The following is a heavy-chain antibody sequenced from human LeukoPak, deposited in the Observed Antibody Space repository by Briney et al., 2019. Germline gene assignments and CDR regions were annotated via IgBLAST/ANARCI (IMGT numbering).Heavy chain of an antibody. V-gene: IGHV1-24*01. J-gene: IGHJ3*02. CDR2: FDPEDGET. D-gene: IGHD2-15*01. Sequence: ASVKVSCKVSGYTLTELSMHWVRQAPGKGLEWMGGFDPEDGETIYAQKFQGGVSMTEDTSTDTAYMELSSLRSEDTAVYYCATRLRWSDAFDIWGQGTMVTVSS. CDR1: GYTLTELS. CDR3: ATRLRWSDAFDI.